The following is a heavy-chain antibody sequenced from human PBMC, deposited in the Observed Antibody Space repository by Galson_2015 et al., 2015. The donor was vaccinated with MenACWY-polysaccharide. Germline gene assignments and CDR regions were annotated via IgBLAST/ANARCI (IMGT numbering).Heavy chain of an antibody. Sequence: SLRLSCAASGFTFSNYWMHWVRQVPGHGLVWVSRIKSDGSTTNDADSVKGRFTISRDNAKNTLYLEMNSLRAEDTAVHYCANSISGGKLEYWGQGTLVTVSS. J-gene: IGHJ4*02. CDR3: ANSISGGKLEY. CDR2: IKSDGSTT. CDR1: GFTFSNYW. D-gene: IGHD4-23*01. V-gene: IGHV3-74*01.